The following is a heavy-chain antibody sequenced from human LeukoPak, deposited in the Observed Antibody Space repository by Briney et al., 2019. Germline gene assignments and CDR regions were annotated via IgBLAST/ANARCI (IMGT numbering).Heavy chain of an antibody. CDR2: INHSGST. D-gene: IGHD5-18*01. J-gene: IGHJ6*03. Sequence: SETLSLTCAAYGGSFSGYYWSWIRQPPGKGLEWIGEINHSGSTNYNPSLKSRVTISVGTSKNQFSLKLTSVTAADTAVYYCARGPGYSYGSSYYYMDVWGKGTTVTVSS. CDR3: ARGPGYSYGSSYYYMDV. CDR1: GGSFSGYY. V-gene: IGHV4-34*01.